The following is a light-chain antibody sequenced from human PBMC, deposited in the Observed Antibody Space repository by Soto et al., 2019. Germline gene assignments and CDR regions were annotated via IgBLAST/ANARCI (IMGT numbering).Light chain of an antibody. CDR1: SSDVGGYNF. V-gene: IGLV2-14*01. Sequence: QSALTQPASVSGSPGQSITISCTGTSSDVGGYNFVSWYQQHPGKAPKLMIYDVSNRPSGVSNRFSGYKSGNTASLTISGLQAEDEADYYDSSYTSSSTRVLFGGGTKVTVL. J-gene: IGLJ2*01. CDR3: SSYTSSSTRVL. CDR2: DVS.